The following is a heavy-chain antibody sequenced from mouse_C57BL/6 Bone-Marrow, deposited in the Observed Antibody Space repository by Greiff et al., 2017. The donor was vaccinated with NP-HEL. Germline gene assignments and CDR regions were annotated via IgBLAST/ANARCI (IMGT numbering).Heavy chain of an antibody. D-gene: IGHD1-1*01. J-gene: IGHJ4*01. CDR1: GFTFSDAW. CDR3: TAYYGTRDYAMDY. Sequence: EVQLVESGGGLVQPGGSMKLSCAASGFTFSDAWMDWVRQSPEKGLEWVAEIRNKANNHATYYAESVKGGFTISRDDSKSSVYLQMNSLRAEDTGIYYCTAYYGTRDYAMDYWGQGTSVTVSS. CDR2: IRNKANNHAT. V-gene: IGHV6-6*01.